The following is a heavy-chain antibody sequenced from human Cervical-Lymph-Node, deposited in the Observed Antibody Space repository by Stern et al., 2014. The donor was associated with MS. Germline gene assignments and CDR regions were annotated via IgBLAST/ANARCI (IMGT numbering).Heavy chain of an antibody. CDR2: INPNSDDP. V-gene: IGHV1-2*06. Sequence: VQLVKSGAKMERPGASVRVSCKASGYDFTGFFIHWVRQVPGQGLEWMGRINPNSDDPTYAQNFQDRVTLTSDTSIGTAYLELSRLTSADTAVYYCAREATRIIVGIDYWGQGTPVTVSS. CDR3: AREATRIIVGIDY. CDR1: GYDFTGFF. D-gene: IGHD2/OR15-2a*01. J-gene: IGHJ4*02.